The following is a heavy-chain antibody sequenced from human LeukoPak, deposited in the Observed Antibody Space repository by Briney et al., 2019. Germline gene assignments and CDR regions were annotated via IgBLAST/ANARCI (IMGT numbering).Heavy chain of an antibody. CDR1: GGSISSGYY. V-gene: IGHV4-38-2*02. CDR3: ARDRGHYYDSSGYYFDAFDI. Sequence: SETLSLTCTVSGGSISSGYYWGWIRQPPGKGLEWIGSIYHSGSTYYNPSLKSRVTISVDTSKNQFSLKLSSVTAADTAVYYCARDRGHYYDSSGYYFDAFDIWGQGTMVTVSS. J-gene: IGHJ3*02. D-gene: IGHD3-22*01. CDR2: IYHSGST.